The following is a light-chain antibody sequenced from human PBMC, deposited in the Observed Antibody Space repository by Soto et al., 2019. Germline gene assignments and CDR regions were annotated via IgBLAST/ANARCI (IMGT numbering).Light chain of an antibody. CDR3: QQRRNWLLS. CDR2: GAS. CDR1: QSVRSY. Sequence: EVVLTQSPATMSLSPGESATLSCRASQSVRSYLAWYQQKPGQAPRLLIYGASNRATGIPARFSGSGSGTDFTLTISSLEPEDCAVYYCQQRRNWLLSFGGGTKVEIK. J-gene: IGKJ4*01. V-gene: IGKV3-11*01.